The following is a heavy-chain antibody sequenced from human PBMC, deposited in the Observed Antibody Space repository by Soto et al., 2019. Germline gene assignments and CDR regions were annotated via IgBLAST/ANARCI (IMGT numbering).Heavy chain of an antibody. Sequence: EVQLVESGGGLVQPGGSLRLSCAASGFTFSSYWMSWVRQAPGKGLEWVANIREDGSEKYYVDSVKGRFTISRDNAKNSLYLQMHRMRGEDTAVYYCAREGMYQNSSHYGMDVWGQGTTVTVSS. D-gene: IGHD2-2*01. J-gene: IGHJ6*02. CDR3: AREGMYQNSSHYGMDV. CDR1: GFTFSSYW. CDR2: IREDGSEK. V-gene: IGHV3-7*04.